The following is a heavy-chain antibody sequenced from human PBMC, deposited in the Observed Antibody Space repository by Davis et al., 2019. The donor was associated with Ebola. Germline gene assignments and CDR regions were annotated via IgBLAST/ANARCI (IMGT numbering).Heavy chain of an antibody. D-gene: IGHD4-17*01. Sequence: SETLSLTCAVYGGSFSGYYWSWIRQPPGKGLEWIGEIYHSGSTNYNPSLKSRVTISVDKSKNQFSLKLSSVTAADTAVYYCARDPYGDSYYFDYWGQGTLVTVSS. V-gene: IGHV4-34*01. CDR1: GGSFSGYY. CDR2: IYHSGST. J-gene: IGHJ4*02. CDR3: ARDPYGDSYYFDY.